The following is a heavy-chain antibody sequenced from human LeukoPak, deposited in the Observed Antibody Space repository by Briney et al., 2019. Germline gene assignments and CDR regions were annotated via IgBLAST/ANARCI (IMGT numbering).Heavy chain of an antibody. D-gene: IGHD4/OR15-4a*01. CDR2: ISSSSTYT. Sequence: GGSLRLSCAASGFTFSDYYMSWIRQAPGKGLEWLSYISSSSTYTNYADSVKGRFTISRDNAKNSLYLQMNSLRAEDTAVYYCARIGYGVSFDYWGQGTLVTVSS. V-gene: IGHV3-11*06. CDR3: ARIGYGVSFDY. J-gene: IGHJ4*02. CDR1: GFTFSDYY.